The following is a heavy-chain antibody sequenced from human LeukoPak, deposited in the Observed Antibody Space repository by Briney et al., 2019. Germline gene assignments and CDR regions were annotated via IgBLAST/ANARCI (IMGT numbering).Heavy chain of an antibody. Sequence: PSETLSLTCTVSGGSIRTDGSYWAWIRQPPGKGLEWIGSIYIDGITHYNSSLQSRVTLSIDTSKNQFSLKLTSVTAADTAVFYCARLFIRAWEYRYGMDVWGQGTAVTVSS. V-gene: IGHV4-39*01. J-gene: IGHJ6*02. CDR3: ARLFIRAWEYRYGMDV. D-gene: IGHD1-26*01. CDR2: IYIDGIT. CDR1: GGSIRTDGSY.